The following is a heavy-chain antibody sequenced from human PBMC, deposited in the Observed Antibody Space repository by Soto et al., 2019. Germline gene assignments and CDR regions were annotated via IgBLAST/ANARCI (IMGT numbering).Heavy chain of an antibody. CDR2: ISWNSGGI. Sequence: EVKLVEFGGGLVQPGRSLRLSCAASGFTFDNYAMHWVRQVPGKGLEWVSGISWNSGGIGYGDSVKGRFTVSRDNAKKSLYLQMNSLRVEGTALYYCEKVRVAYDFWSGYWDSWGQGTLVTVSS. D-gene: IGHD3-3*01. CDR1: GFTFDNYA. CDR3: EKVRVAYDFWSGYWDS. J-gene: IGHJ4*02. V-gene: IGHV3-9*01.